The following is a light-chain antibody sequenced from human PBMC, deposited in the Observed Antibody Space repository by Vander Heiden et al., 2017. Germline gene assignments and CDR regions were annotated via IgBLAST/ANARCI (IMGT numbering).Light chain of an antibody. V-gene: IGKV1-5*03. J-gene: IGKJ1*01. CDR2: KAS. CDR1: QSISSW. Sequence: DIQMTQSPSTLSASVGDRVTITCRASQSISSWLAWYQQKPGKAPKLLIYKASSLESGVPSRFSGSGYGTEFTLTISSRQPDDFASYYCQQYKSYSQWTFGQGTKVXIK. CDR3: QQYKSYSQWT.